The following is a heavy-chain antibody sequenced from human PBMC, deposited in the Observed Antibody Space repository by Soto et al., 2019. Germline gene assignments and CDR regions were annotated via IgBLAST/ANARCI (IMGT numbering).Heavy chain of an antibody. CDR3: ASLSIAVAGTEELCAFDI. CDR2: MNPNSGNT. D-gene: IGHD6-19*01. V-gene: IGHV1-8*01. CDR1: GYTFTSYD. J-gene: IGHJ3*02. Sequence: ASVKVSCKASGYTFTSYDINWVRQATGQGLERMGWMNPNSGNTGYAQRFQGRVTMTRNTSISTAYMELSSLRSEVTALFYFASLSIAVAGTEELCAFDIWGQGTMVTVSS.